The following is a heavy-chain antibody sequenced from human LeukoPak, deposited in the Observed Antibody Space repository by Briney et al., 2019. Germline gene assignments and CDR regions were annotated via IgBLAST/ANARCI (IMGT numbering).Heavy chain of an antibody. CDR1: GFTFSNAW. V-gene: IGHV3-15*01. CDR2: IKSKTDGGTT. J-gene: IGHJ4*02. Sequence: GGSLRLSCAASGFTFSNAWMSWVRQTPGKGLEWVGRIKSKTDGGTTDYAAPVKGRFTISRDDSKNTLYLQMNSLKTEDTAVYYCTTVLHGYDWDDYFDYWGQGTLVTVSS. D-gene: IGHD5-12*01. CDR3: TTVLHGYDWDDYFDY.